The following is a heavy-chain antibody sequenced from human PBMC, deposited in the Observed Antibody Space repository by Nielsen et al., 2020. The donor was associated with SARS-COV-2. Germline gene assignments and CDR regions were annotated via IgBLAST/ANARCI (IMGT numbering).Heavy chain of an antibody. J-gene: IGHJ6*02. CDR1: GGSISSGDYY. Sequence: SETLSLTCTVSGGSISSGDYYWSWIRQPPGKGLEWIGYIYYSGSTYYNPSLKSRVTTSVDTSKNQFSLKLSSVTAADTALYYCARERVGGIMIFGVVTRYGMDVWGQGTTVTVSS. CDR3: ARERVGGIMIFGVVTRYGMDV. V-gene: IGHV4-30-4*01. CDR2: IYYSGST. D-gene: IGHD3-3*01.